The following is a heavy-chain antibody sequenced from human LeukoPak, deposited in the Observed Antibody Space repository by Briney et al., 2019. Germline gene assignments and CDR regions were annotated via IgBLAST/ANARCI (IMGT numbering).Heavy chain of an antibody. CDR1: GYTFTSYD. V-gene: IGHV1-8*01. CDR2: MNPNSGNT. D-gene: IGHD2-2*01. J-gene: IGHJ4*02. CDR3: ARRYCSSTSCHYFDY. Sequence: ASVKVSCKASGYTFTSYDINWVRQATGQGLEWMGWMNPNSGNTGYAQKFQGRDTMTRNTSISTAYMELSSPRSEGTAVYYCARRYCSSTSCHYFDYWGQGTLVTVFS.